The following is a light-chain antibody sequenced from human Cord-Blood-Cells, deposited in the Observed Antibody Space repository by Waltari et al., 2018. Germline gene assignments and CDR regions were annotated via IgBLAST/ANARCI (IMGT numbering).Light chain of an antibody. J-gene: IGLJ2*01. Sequence: QSALTQPASVSGSPGQSITISCTGTSSDVGGYNYVSWYQQHPGKAPKLMIDDVSNRPSVVSNRFSGSKSGNTAPMTISGLQAEDEADYYCSSYTSSSTLVCGGGTKLTVL. CDR2: DVS. CDR3: SSYTSSSTLV. CDR1: SSDVGGYNY. V-gene: IGLV2-14*01.